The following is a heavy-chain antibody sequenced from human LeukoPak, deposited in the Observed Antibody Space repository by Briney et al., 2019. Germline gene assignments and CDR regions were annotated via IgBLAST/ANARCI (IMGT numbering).Heavy chain of an antibody. D-gene: IGHD5-18*01. CDR1: GGSIINYY. CDR3: ARDLGYSYGWSWGGTYYYGMDV. J-gene: IGHJ6*02. CDR2: IYTTGST. V-gene: IGHV4-4*07. Sequence: SETLSLTCTVSGGSIINYYWSWIRQPAGKGLEWIGRIYTTGSTNYNPSLKSRVTISVDTSKNQFSLKLSSVTAADTAVYYCARDLGYSYGWSWGGTYYYGMDVWGQGTTVTVSS.